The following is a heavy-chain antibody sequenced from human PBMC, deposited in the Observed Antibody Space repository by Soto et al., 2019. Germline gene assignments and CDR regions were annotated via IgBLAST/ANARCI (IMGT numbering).Heavy chain of an antibody. CDR1: GGTFSNYA. Sequence: HVQLVQSGAEVKKPGSSVKVSCKASGGTFSNYAISWVRQAPGQGLEWMGGIIPIFGPANYAQKCKGRVTITADKSTSTAYMELSSLRSEDTSVYYCARSNGMDVWGQGPTVTVSS. CDR2: IIPIFGPA. V-gene: IGHV1-69*06. CDR3: ARSNGMDV. J-gene: IGHJ6*02.